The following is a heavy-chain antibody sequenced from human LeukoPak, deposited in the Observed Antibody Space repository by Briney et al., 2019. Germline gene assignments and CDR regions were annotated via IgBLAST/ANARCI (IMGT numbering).Heavy chain of an antibody. Sequence: PGRSLRLSCAASGFTFSSYSMNWVRQAPGKGLEWVSYISSSSSTIYYADSVKGRFTISRDNAMNSLYLQMSSLRAEDTAVYYCARDRGSYYHYYMDVWGKGTTVTVSS. D-gene: IGHD1-26*01. CDR1: GFTFSSYS. J-gene: IGHJ6*03. CDR2: ISSSSSTI. CDR3: ARDRGSYYHYYMDV. V-gene: IGHV3-48*01.